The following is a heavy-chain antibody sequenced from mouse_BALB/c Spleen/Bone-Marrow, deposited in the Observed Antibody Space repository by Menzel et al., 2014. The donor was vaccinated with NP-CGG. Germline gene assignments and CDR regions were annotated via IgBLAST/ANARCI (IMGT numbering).Heavy chain of an antibody. CDR2: IDPANGNT. Sequence: VQRKQSGAELVKPGASVKLSCTASGFNIKDTYMHWVKQRPEQGLEWIGRIDPANGNTKYDPKSQGKATITADTSSNTAYLQLSSLTSEDTAVYYCARWLLPYGLDYWGQGTSVTVSS. CDR1: GFNIKDTY. V-gene: IGHV14-3*02. D-gene: IGHD2-3*01. J-gene: IGHJ4*01. CDR3: ARWLLPYGLDY.